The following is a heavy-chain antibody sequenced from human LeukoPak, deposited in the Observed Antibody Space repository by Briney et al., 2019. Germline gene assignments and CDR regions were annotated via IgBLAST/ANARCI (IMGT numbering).Heavy chain of an antibody. D-gene: IGHD5-18*01. V-gene: IGHV1-2*02. CDR3: ARAHTAMVTGYFDY. J-gene: IGHJ4*02. CDR1: GYTFTGYY. CDR2: INPNSGGT. Sequence: AASVKVSCKASGYTFTGYYMHWVRQAPGQGLEWMGWINPNSGGTNYAQKFQGRVAMTRDTSISTAYMELRSLRSDDTAVYYCARAHTAMVTGYFDYWGQGTLVTVSS.